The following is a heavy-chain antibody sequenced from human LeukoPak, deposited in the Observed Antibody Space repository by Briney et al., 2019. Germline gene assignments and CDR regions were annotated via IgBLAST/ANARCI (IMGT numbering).Heavy chain of an antibody. D-gene: IGHD5-18*01. CDR3: ARHSYGTFDY. Sequence: SETLSPTCTVSGDSINTKNYYWGWIRQTPGKGLEWIGSIYYSGNTYYNPSLKSRVTLSIDTSKNQFSLRLSSVTAADTAVYHCARHSYGTFDYWGQGTLVTVSS. V-gene: IGHV4-39*01. J-gene: IGHJ4*02. CDR2: IYYSGNT. CDR1: GDSINTKNYY.